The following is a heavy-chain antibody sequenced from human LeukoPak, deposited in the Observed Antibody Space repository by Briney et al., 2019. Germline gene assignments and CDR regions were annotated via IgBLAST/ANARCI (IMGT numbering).Heavy chain of an antibody. Sequence: GGSLRLSCAASAFTFSSYAMSWVRQATGKGLDWVSTITPTGGNTFHADSVRGRFSISRDNSKNTLYLQMNSLRADDTALYYCAKSLSGYYSNFDYWGQGTLVTVSS. CDR2: ITPTGGNT. CDR1: AFTFSSYA. D-gene: IGHD3-22*01. J-gene: IGHJ4*02. V-gene: IGHV3-23*01. CDR3: AKSLSGYYSNFDY.